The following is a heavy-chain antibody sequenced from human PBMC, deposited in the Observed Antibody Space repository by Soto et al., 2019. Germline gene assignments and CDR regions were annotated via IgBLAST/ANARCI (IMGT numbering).Heavy chain of an antibody. CDR2: TYYTGIT. Sequence: TXSLTWKVCGGSITIGGYYCSWIRQHPVKGLEWIGYTYYTGITYYNPSLKGRVTISLDTYGSHFSLSLTSVTAADTAIYYCARGGSNWYGDNWLDPWGPGTLVTVSS. D-gene: IGHD6-13*01. CDR1: GGSITIGGYY. J-gene: IGHJ5*02. CDR3: ARGGSNWYGDNWLDP. V-gene: IGHV4-31*02.